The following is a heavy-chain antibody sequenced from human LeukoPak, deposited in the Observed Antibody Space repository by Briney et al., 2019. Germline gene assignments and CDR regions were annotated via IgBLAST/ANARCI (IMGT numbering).Heavy chain of an antibody. V-gene: IGHV3-21*01. CDR3: ARDGNCTNGVCYKGWFDP. D-gene: IGHD2-8*01. CDR1: GFTFSSYG. CDR2: ISSSSSYI. Sequence: PGGSLRLSCAASGFTFSSYGMSWVRQAPGKGLEWVSSISSSSSYIYYADSVKGRFTISRDNAKNSLYLQMNSLRAEDTAVYYCARDGNCTNGVCYKGWFDPWGQGTLVTVSS. J-gene: IGHJ5*02.